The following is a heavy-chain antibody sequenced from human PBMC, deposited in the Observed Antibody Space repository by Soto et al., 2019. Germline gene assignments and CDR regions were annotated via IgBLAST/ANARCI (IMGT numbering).Heavy chain of an antibody. CDR2: IKYDRSEE. J-gene: IGHJ4*02. CDR1: GFSFSSVW. V-gene: IGHV3-7*01. CDR3: VTDLNWQGH. Sequence: GGSLRLSCVVSGFSFSSVWMTWVRQAPGKGLECVANIKYDRSEEYYVDSVKGRFTISRDNAKNSLYLQMNSLRDEDSAVYYCVTDLNWQGHWGQGT.